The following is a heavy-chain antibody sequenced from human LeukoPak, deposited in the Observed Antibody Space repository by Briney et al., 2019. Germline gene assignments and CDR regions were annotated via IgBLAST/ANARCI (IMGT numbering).Heavy chain of an antibody. J-gene: IGHJ4*02. CDR3: AREARGSGRDFDY. Sequence: TGGSLRLSCAASGFSFSDFYMSWIRQAPGMGLEWISYIGTRSNPIYYADSVKGRFTISRDDAKNSLYLQMNSPRDEDTAVYFCAREARGSGRDFDYWGQGILVTVSS. CDR1: GFSFSDFY. CDR2: IGTRSNPI. D-gene: IGHD1-26*01. V-gene: IGHV3-11*01.